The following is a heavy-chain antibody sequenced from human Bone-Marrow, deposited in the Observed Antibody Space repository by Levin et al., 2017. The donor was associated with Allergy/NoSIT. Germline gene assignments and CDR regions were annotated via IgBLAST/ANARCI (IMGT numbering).Heavy chain of an antibody. V-gene: IGHV3-11*01. CDR2: ISTSASNI. CDR1: GFIFSDYY. CDR3: ARGADWFDP. J-gene: IGHJ5*02. Sequence: GESLKISCAASGFIFSDYYMTWIRQAPGRGLEWVSYISTSASNIYYADSVKGRFTVSRDNANNPLFLHMRSLTAEDTAVYYCARGADWFDPWGQGTLVTVSS.